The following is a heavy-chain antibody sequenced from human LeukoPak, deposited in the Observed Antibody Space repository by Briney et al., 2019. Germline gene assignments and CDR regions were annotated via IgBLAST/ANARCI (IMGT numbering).Heavy chain of an antibody. CDR1: GFPFGSYS. Sequence: GGSLRLSCAASGFPFGSYSMHWVRQAPGKGLEWLSSISNRGTFIYYIDSLKGRFTISRDNAKNTLYLQMNSLRAEDTAVYYCARYPYYYDSSGYYTGYAFDIWGQGTMVTVSS. V-gene: IGHV3-21*01. D-gene: IGHD3-22*01. CDR3: ARYPYYYDSSGYYTGYAFDI. CDR2: ISNRGTFI. J-gene: IGHJ3*02.